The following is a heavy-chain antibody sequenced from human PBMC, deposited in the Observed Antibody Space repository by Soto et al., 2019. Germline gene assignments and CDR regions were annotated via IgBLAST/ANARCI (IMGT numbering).Heavy chain of an antibody. D-gene: IGHD3-22*01. CDR2: INAGNGNT. V-gene: IGHV1-3*05. CDR1: GYTFTSYA. CDR3: ARSSSYYFIYDY. J-gene: IGHJ4*02. Sequence: QVQLVQSGAEEKKPGASVKVSCKASGYTFTSYAMHWVRQAPGQRLEWMGWINAGNGNTKYSQEFQGRVTITRDTSASTAYMELNSLRSEDTAVYYCARSSSYYFIYDYWGQGTLVTVSS.